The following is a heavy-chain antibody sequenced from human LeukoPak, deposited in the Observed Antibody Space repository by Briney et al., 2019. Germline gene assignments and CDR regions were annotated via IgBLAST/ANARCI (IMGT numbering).Heavy chain of an antibody. CDR1: GYTFTGYY. CDR3: ARVHYGSGSYYNDNWFDP. Sequence: WASVKVSCKASGYTFTGYYMHWVRQAPGQGLEWMGWINPNSGGTNYAQRFQGRVTMTRDTSISTAYMELSRLRSDDTAVYYCARVHYGSGSYYNDNWFDPWGQGTLVTVSS. J-gene: IGHJ5*02. CDR2: INPNSGGT. V-gene: IGHV1-2*02. D-gene: IGHD3-10*01.